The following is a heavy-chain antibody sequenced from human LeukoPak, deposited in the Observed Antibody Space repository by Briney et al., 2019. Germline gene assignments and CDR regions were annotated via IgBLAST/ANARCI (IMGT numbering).Heavy chain of an antibody. CDR1: GGSFSGYF. CDR3: ARTYGSSGLGYFDL. D-gene: IGHD6-13*01. Sequence: SETLSLTCAVYGGSFSGYFWSWIRQPPGKGLEWIGYIYYSGSTNYNPSLKSRVTISVDTSKNQFSLKLSSVTAADTAVYYCARTYGSSGLGYFDLWGRGTLVTVSS. J-gene: IGHJ2*01. CDR2: IYYSGST. V-gene: IGHV4-59*01.